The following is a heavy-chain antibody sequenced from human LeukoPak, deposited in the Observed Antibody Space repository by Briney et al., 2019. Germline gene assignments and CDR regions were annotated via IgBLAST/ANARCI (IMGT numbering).Heavy chain of an antibody. CDR1: EYRFNSYW. V-gene: IGHV5-10-1*01. Sequence: GESLKISCKGSEYRFNSYWISWVRQMPGKGLEWMGRIDPSDSYTNYSPSFQGHVNISADKSISTVYLQWSSLKASDTAMYYCASNAGYCSSTSCYPGGFDYWGQGTLVTVSS. CDR2: IDPSDSYT. CDR3: ASNAGYCSSTSCYPGGFDY. D-gene: IGHD2-2*01. J-gene: IGHJ4*02.